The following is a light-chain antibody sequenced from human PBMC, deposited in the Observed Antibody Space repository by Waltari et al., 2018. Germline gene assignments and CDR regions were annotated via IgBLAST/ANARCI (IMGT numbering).Light chain of an antibody. J-gene: IGKJ4*01. V-gene: IGKV1-33*01. CDR1: QDIMNY. CDR3: QQYDYLPALT. CDR2: DAT. Sequence: DIQMTQSPSSLSASVGDRVTITCQASQDIMNYLNWFQQKPGEAPKLLIFDATNLETGGPSRFSGSGSGADFTFTISSLQPEDVATYYCQQYDYLPALTFGGGTKVEIK.